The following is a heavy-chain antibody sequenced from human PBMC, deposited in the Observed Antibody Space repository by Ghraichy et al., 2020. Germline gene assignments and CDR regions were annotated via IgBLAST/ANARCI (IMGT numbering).Heavy chain of an antibody. J-gene: IGHJ4*02. D-gene: IGHD6-19*01. CDR2: IYTSGST. CDR1: GGSISSGSYY. Sequence: SETLSLTCTVSGGSISSGSYYWSWIRQPAGKGLQWIGRIYTSGSTNYNPSLKSRVTISVDTSKNQFSLKLSSVTAADTAVYYCVRETYSSGWYYFDYWGQGTLVTVSS. CDR3: VRETYSSGWYYFDY. V-gene: IGHV4-61*02.